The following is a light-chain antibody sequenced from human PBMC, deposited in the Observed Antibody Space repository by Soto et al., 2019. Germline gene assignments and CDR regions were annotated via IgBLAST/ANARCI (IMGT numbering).Light chain of an antibody. Sequence: EIVLTQSPATLSLSPGERATLSCRAGQSISSSLAWYQQKPGQAPRLRIYDASTRATGFPARFSGSGSGTDFTLTIGSLEPEDFAVYYCQQRSEWPRTFGQGTKVEIK. CDR3: QQRSEWPRT. V-gene: IGKV3-11*01. CDR1: QSISSS. J-gene: IGKJ1*01. CDR2: DAS.